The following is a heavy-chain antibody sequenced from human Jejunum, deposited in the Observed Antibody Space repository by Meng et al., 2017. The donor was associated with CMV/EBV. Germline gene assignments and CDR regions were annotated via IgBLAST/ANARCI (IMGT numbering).Heavy chain of an antibody. D-gene: IGHD6-19*01. V-gene: IGHV3-33*06. CDR3: AKDWEVAAIRNYHGMAV. CDR2: IWYDGRSK. J-gene: IGHJ6*02. Sequence: FTFNSSGMHWVRRAPGRGLEWVAFIWYDGRSKFYADSVKGRFTISRDNSNNILHLQMDSLRAEDTAVYYCAKDWEVAAIRNYHGMAVWGQGTTVTVSS. CDR1: FTFNSSG.